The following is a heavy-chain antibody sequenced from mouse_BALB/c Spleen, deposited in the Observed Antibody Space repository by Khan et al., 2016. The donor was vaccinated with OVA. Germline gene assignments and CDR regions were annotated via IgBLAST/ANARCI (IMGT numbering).Heavy chain of an antibody. V-gene: IGHV2-6-1*01. Sequence: QMQLEESGPGLVAPSQSLSITCTISGFSLTNYGVHWVRQPPGKGLEWLVVIWSDGSTTYNSDLKSRLTISKDNSKSQVFLKMNSLQTDDTAMDFCARQPYYHYNIMDYWGQGTSVTVSS. CDR1: GFSLTNYG. CDR2: IWSDGST. D-gene: IGHD2-10*01. J-gene: IGHJ4*01. CDR3: ARQPYYHYNIMDY.